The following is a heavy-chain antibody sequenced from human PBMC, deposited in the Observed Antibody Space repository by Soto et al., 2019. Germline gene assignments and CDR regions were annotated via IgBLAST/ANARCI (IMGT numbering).Heavy chain of an antibody. Sequence: PRESRRLSCAAPGFTFRSCAMRWVRQPPGKGLEWVSAISGIGGSTYYADSVKGRFTISRDNSKNTLYLQMNSLSAEDTAVYYSAKERASSSVYWNNWFDPWGQGTMVTVSS. V-gene: IGHV3-23*01. J-gene: IGHJ5*02. CDR1: GFTFRSCA. CDR3: AKERASSSVYWNNWFDP. CDR2: ISGIGGST. D-gene: IGHD6-13*01.